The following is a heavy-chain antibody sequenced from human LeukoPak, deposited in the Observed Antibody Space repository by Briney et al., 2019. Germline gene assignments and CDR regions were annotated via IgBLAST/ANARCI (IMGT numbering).Heavy chain of an antibody. CDR1: GGSFTDYF. CDR3: ARGRGSSTSIDY. Sequence: PSETLSLTCDVFGGSFTDYFWTWIRQSPGKGLEWIGEINHSGSTNYNPSLKSRVTISVDTSKNQFSLKLSSVTAADTAVYYCARGRGSSTSIDYWGQGTLVTVSS. D-gene: IGHD2-2*01. CDR2: INHSGST. V-gene: IGHV4-34*01. J-gene: IGHJ4*02.